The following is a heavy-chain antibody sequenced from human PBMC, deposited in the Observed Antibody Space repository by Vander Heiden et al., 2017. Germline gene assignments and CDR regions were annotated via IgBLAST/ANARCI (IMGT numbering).Heavy chain of an antibody. V-gene: IGHV3-9*01. Sequence: EVQLVESGGGLVQPARSLRHSLAASGFTVDDYAMHWVRQAPGKGLEWVSGISWNSGSIGYADSVKGRFTISRDNAKNSLYLQMNSLRAEDTALYYCAKDTSCYDEYYFDYWGQGTLVTVSS. CDR2: ISWNSGSI. CDR1: GFTVDDYA. J-gene: IGHJ4*02. CDR3: AKDTSCYDEYYFDY. D-gene: IGHD5-12*01.